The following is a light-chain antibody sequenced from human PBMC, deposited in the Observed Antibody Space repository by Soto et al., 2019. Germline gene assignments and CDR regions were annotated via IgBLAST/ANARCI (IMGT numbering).Light chain of an antibody. CDR3: QQSHSTPWT. J-gene: IGKJ1*01. V-gene: IGKV1-39*01. Sequence: IQLTQSPSSLSASVGDRVTITCRASQTITTYLNWYQQKPGKAPHLLIYGASSLQSGVPSRFTGSGSGTDFTLTISSLQPEDFATYYCQQSHSTPWTFGQGTKVDIK. CDR2: GAS. CDR1: QTITTY.